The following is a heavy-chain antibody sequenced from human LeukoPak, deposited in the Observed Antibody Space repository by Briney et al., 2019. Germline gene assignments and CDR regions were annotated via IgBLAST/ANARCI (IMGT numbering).Heavy chain of an antibody. CDR2: IRSKANNYAT. CDR1: GFTFSGSA. D-gene: IGHD5-18*01. Sequence: GGSLKLSRAASGFTFSGSAIHWVRQASGKGLEWVGRIRSKANNYATAYSASVKGRFTVSRDDSRSTLYLQMSSLRAEDTAIYYCAKDQGYSYYYLDYWGQGTLVTVSS. CDR3: AKDQGYSYYYLDY. V-gene: IGHV3-73*01. J-gene: IGHJ4*02.